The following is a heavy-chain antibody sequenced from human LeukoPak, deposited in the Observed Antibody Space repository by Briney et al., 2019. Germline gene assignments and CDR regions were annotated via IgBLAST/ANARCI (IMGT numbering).Heavy chain of an antibody. CDR2: INPSGGST. D-gene: IGHD3-22*01. CDR3: ARDYYDSSGYLEPTGMDV. J-gene: IGHJ6*02. Sequence: ASVKVSCKASGYTFTSYYMHWVRQAPGQGLEWVGIINPSGGSTSYAQKFQGRVTMTRDTSTSTVYMQLSSLRSEDTAVYYCARDYYDSSGYLEPTGMDVWGQGTTVTVSS. V-gene: IGHV1-46*01. CDR1: GYTFTSYY.